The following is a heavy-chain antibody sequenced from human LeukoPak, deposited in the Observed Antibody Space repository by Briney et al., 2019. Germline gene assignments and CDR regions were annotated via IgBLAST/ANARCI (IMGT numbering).Heavy chain of an antibody. J-gene: IGHJ4*02. D-gene: IGHD4-17*01. Sequence: PETLSLTCAVSGGSFSGYYWTWIRQPPGKGLEWIGEINHSGSANYNPSLKSRVTISLDTSKNQFSLKLSSVTAADTAVYYCARGQGTVTTHWGQGTLVTVSS. CDR1: GGSFSGYY. V-gene: IGHV4-34*01. CDR2: INHSGSA. CDR3: ARGQGTVTTH.